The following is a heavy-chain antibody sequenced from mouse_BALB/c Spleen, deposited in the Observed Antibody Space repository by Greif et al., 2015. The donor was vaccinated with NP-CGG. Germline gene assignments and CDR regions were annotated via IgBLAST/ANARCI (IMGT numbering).Heavy chain of an antibody. D-gene: IGHD4-1*01. CDR2: IDPANGNT. J-gene: IGHJ2*01. Sequence: VQLQQSGAELVKPGASVKLSCTASGFNIKDTYMHWVKQRPEQGLEWIGRIDPANGNTKYDPKFQGKATITADTSSNPAYLQLSSLTSEDTAVYYCARKLGRGLYFDYWGQGTTLTVSS. V-gene: IGHV14-3*02. CDR3: ARKLGRGLYFDY. CDR1: GFNIKDTY.